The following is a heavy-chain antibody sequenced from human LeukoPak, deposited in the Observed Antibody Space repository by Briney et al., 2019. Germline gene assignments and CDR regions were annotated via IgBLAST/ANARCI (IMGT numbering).Heavy chain of an antibody. V-gene: IGHV4-4*07. J-gene: IGHJ4*02. Sequence: SETLSLTCTVSGGSISSYYWSWIRQPAGKGLEWIGRIYTSGSTNYNPSLKSRVTMSVDTSKNQFSLKLSSVTAADTAVYYCARDRGAAAGTRVYFDYWGQGTLVTVSS. D-gene: IGHD6-13*01. CDR2: IYTSGST. CDR3: ARDRGAAAGTRVYFDY. CDR1: GGSISSYY.